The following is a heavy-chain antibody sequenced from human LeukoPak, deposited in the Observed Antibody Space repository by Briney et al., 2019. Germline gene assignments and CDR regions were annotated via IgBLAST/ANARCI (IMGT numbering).Heavy chain of an antibody. D-gene: IGHD2-21*02. CDR2: ISSSSSYI. Sequence: GGSLRLSCAASGFTFSSYSMNWVRQAPGKGPEWVSSISSSSSYIYYADSVKGRFTISRDNAKNSLYLQMNSLRAEDTAVYYCARDPPPVTAGYYFDYWGQGTLVTVSS. V-gene: IGHV3-21*01. CDR1: GFTFSSYS. J-gene: IGHJ4*02. CDR3: ARDPPPVTAGYYFDY.